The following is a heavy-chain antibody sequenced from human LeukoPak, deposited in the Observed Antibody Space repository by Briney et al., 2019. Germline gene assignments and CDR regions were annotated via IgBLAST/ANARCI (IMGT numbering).Heavy chain of an antibody. J-gene: IGHJ4*02. V-gene: IGHV4-39*07. CDR1: GGSISSTSYY. Sequence: MTSETLSLTCTVSGGSISSTSYYWGWIRQPPGKGLEWIGSMYYSGSTYYNPSLKSRVTMSVDTSKNQFSLQLSSVTAADTAVYYCRGVRFGELFDYWGQGTLVTVSS. CDR2: MYYSGST. CDR3: RGVRFGELFDY. D-gene: IGHD3-10*01.